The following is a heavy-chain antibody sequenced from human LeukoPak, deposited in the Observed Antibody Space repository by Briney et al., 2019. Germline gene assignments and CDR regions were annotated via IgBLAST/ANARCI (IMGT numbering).Heavy chain of an antibody. J-gene: IGHJ3*02. D-gene: IGHD3-22*01. CDR1: GFTFSSYA. CDR2: ISGSGGST. CDR3: ARTRTAYYYDSSGSDWAFDI. V-gene: IGHV3-23*01. Sequence: HSGGSLRLSCAASGFTFSSYAMSWVRQAPGKGLEWVSAISGSGGSTYYADSVKGRFTICRDNSKNTLYLQMNSLRAEDTAVYYCARTRTAYYYDSSGSDWAFDIWGQGTMVTVSS.